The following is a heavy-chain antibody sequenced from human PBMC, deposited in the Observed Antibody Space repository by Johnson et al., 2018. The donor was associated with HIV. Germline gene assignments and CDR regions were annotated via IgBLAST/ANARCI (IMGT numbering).Heavy chain of an antibody. CDR3: ARGALSPAAPDAFDI. CDR2: ISSNGGST. Sequence: EQLVESGGGLVQPGGSLRLSCAASGFTFSSYAMHWVRHAPGKGLEYVSAISSNGGSTYYANSVKGRFTISRDNSKNTLYRQMGSLRAEDMAVYYCARGALSPAAPDAFDIWGQGTMVTVSS. V-gene: IGHV3-64*01. J-gene: IGHJ3*02. D-gene: IGHD6-13*01. CDR1: GFTFSSYA.